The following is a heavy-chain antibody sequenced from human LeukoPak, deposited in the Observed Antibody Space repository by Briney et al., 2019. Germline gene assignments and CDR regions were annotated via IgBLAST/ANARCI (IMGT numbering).Heavy chain of an antibody. CDR3: ARDGGNYLDF. J-gene: IGHJ4*02. CDR2: TYYRSKRYN. V-gene: IGHV6-1*01. D-gene: IGHD4-23*01. Sequence: SQTLSLTCAISGDSVYSNSGAWNWIRQAPSRGLEWRGRTYYRSKRYNDHAVSVKSRITNNPDTSKNQFYLQLTSVTPEDTAVYYCARDGGNYLDFWGQGNLVTVSS. CDR1: GDSVYSNSGA.